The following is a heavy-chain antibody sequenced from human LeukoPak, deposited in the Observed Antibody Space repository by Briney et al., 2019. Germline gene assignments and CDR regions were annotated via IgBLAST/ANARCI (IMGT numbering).Heavy chain of an antibody. CDR3: ARDPPGGIVVVPNWYFDL. J-gene: IGHJ2*01. CDR2: IYYSGST. V-gene: IGHV4-59*01. D-gene: IGHD2-2*01. Sequence: SKTLSLTCTVSGGSISSYYWSWIRQPPGKGLEWIGYIYYSGSTNYNPSLTSRVTISVHTSKNQFSLTLSSVTAADTAVYYCARDPPGGIVVVPNWYFDLWGRGTLVTVSS. CDR1: GGSISSYY.